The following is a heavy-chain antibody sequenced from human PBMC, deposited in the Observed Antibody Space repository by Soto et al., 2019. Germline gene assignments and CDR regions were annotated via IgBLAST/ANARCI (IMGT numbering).Heavy chain of an antibody. V-gene: IGHV4-30-4*01. CDR2: ISYSGST. Sequence: PSETLSLTCTVSGGSISSGHSFWNWIRHPPGKGLEWIGYISYSGSTYYSPSLKSRPSISVDTSKNKFSLKLTSVTAADTAVYYCARAGASGVAYGMDVWGQGTTVTVSS. D-gene: IGHD1-26*01. CDR1: GGSISSGHSF. CDR3: ARAGASGVAYGMDV. J-gene: IGHJ6*02.